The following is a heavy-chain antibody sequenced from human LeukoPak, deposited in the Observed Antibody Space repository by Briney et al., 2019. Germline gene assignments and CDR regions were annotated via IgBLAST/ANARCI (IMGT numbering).Heavy chain of an antibody. J-gene: IGHJ4*02. V-gene: IGHV1-69*04. CDR3: ARTRKPHDYRTLGYFDY. CDR1: GGTFSSYA. Sequence: SVKVSCKASGGTFSSYAISWVRQAPGQGLEWMGRIIPILGIANYAQKFQGRVTITADKSTSTAYMELSSLRSEDTAVYYCARTRKPHDYRTLGYFDYWGQGTLVTVSS. D-gene: IGHD4-4*01. CDR2: IIPILGIA.